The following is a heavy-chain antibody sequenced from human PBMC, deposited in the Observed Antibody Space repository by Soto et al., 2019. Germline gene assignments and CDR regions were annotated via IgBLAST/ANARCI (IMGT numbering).Heavy chain of an antibody. CDR2: ISAYNGNT. CDR1: GYTFTSYG. V-gene: IGHV1-18*01. J-gene: IGHJ3*02. D-gene: IGHD2-15*01. CDR3: GSTKDFVVGVAPRPFDI. Sequence: GASVKVSCKASGYTFTSYGISWVRQAPGQGLEWMGWISAYNGNTNYAQKLQGRVTMTTDTSTSTAYMELRSLRSDDTAVYYCGSTKDFVVGVAPRPFDIWGQGKMVTASS.